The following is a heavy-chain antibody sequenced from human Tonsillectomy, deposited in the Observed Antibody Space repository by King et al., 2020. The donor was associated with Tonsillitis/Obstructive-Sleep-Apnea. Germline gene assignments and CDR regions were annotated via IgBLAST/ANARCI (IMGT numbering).Heavy chain of an antibody. Sequence: VQLVESGGGVVQPGGSLRLSCAASGFTFDDYAMHWVRQAPGKGLEWVSLISGDGGSTYYADSVKGRFTISRDNSKNSLYLQMNSLRTEDTALYYCATVSHRGGGGVYFHLWGRGTLVTVSS. CDR1: GFTFDDYA. CDR2: ISGDGGST. CDR3: ATVSHRGGGGVYFHL. V-gene: IGHV3-43*02. D-gene: IGHD3-16*01. J-gene: IGHJ2*01.